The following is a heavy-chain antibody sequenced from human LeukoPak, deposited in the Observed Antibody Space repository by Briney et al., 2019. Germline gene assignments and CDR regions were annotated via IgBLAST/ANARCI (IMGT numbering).Heavy chain of an antibody. CDR1: GFTFDDYA. Sequence: PGRSLRLSCAASGFTFDDYAMHWVRQAPGKGLEWVSGISWNSGSIGYADSVKGRFTISRDNAKNSLYLQMNSLRAEDTALYYCAKGISSGFVSYFDYWGQGTLVTVSS. CDR2: ISWNSGSI. D-gene: IGHD3-22*01. V-gene: IGHV3-9*01. CDR3: AKGISSGFVSYFDY. J-gene: IGHJ4*02.